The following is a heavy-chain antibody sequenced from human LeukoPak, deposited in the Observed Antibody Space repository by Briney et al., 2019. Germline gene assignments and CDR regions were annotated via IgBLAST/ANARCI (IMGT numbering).Heavy chain of an antibody. CDR3: ARNRVGEAVFFAS. CDR1: GYTFTSYG. J-gene: IGHJ4*01. V-gene: IGHV1-18*01. CDR2: ISAYNGNR. Sequence: ASVKVSCQDSGYTFTSYGINWVRQAPGQGLEWMGWISAYNGNRNYAQRFQGRVTMTTNSSTRTAYMELRSLRSDDTAIYYCARNRVGEAVFFASWGEGTLVTVSS. D-gene: IGHD1-26*01.